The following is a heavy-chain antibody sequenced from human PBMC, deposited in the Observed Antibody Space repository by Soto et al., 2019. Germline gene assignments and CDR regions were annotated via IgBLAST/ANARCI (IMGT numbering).Heavy chain of an antibody. J-gene: IGHJ4*02. Sequence: GGSLRLSCAASGFTFSDYYIHWIRRAPGKGLEWISYISGNGEIIQYAASARGRFTISRDNAENSVYLEMDSLRAEDTALYFCARDVDADFRTDFDYWGRGTLVTVSS. CDR1: GFTFSDYY. CDR3: ARDVDADFRTDFDY. CDR2: ISGNGEII. D-gene: IGHD4-17*01. V-gene: IGHV3-11*01.